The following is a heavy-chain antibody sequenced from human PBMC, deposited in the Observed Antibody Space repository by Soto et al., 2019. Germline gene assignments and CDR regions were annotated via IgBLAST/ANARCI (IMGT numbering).Heavy chain of an antibody. V-gene: IGHV1-58*01. CDR2: VVVGSGNT. CDR3: AADLDNGGHGPFDY. Sequence: ASVQVSFKASAFTFTSSAVHSVRQARGQRLEWIGCVVVGSGNTNYAQKFQERVTVTRDMSTITAYMELGSVRCEDTAVDYCAADLDNGGHGPFDYWGQGTLVSSPQ. J-gene: IGHJ4*02. CDR1: AFTFTSSA. D-gene: IGHD1-1*01.